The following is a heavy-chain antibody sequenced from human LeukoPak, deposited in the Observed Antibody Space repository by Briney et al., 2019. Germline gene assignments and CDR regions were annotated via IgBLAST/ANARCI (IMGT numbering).Heavy chain of an antibody. CDR1: GDSISANHW. V-gene: IGHV4-4*02. CDR2: IYHTGNT. CDR3: ASARWDF. J-gene: IGHJ4*02. D-gene: IGHD4-23*01. Sequence: SGTLSLTCAVFGDSISANHWWRWVRQPPGKGLEWIGEIYHTGNTNYHPSLRSRISISVDTSKNQFSLNLNSVTAADTAVYFCASARWDFWGQGILVTVSS.